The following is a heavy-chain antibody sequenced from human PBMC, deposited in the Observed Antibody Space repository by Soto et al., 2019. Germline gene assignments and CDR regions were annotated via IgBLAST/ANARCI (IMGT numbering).Heavy chain of an antibody. V-gene: IGHV1-2*02. CDR1: GYTFTGYY. Sequence: ASVKVSCKASGYTFTGYYIHWVRQAPGQGLEWMGWINPNSDDTNSAQKFQGRVTLTRDTSTSTGYMELSRLGSDDTAVYYCARDPGYSSIWTYFDYWGQGTLVTVS. D-gene: IGHD6-19*01. CDR3: ARDPGYSSIWTYFDY. J-gene: IGHJ4*02. CDR2: INPNSDDT.